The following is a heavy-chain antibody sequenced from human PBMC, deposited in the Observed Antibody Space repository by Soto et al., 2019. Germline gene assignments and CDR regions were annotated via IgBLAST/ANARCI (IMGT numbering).Heavy chain of an antibody. CDR2: ISGSGGST. J-gene: IGHJ6*03. CDR3: AKVGYCRSATCATVYYYRDV. V-gene: IGHV3-23*01. CDR1: GFTFSSYA. Sequence: EVQLLESGGGLVQPGGSLRLSCAASGFTFSSYAMGWVRQAPGKGLEWVSAISGSGGSTYYADSVKGRFTISRDNSKNTLYLQMNSRRAEDTAVYYCAKVGYCRSATCATVYYYRDVWGKGTTVTVSS. D-gene: IGHD2-2*01.